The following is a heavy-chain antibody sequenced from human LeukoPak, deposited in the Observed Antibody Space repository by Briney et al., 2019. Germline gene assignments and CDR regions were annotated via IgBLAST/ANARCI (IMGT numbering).Heavy chain of an antibody. CDR3: ARDRRDGYNYDY. J-gene: IGHJ4*02. V-gene: IGHV1-2*02. CDR1: GHTFTGYY. Sequence: ASVKVSCKASGHTFTGYYMHWVRQAPGQGLEWMGWINPNSGGTNYAQKFQGRVTMTRDTSISTAYMELSRLRSDDTAVYYCARDRRDGYNYDYWGQGTLVTVSS. D-gene: IGHD5-24*01. CDR2: INPNSGGT.